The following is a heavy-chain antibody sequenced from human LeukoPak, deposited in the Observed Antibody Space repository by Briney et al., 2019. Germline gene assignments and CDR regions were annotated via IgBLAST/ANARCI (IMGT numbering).Heavy chain of an antibody. CDR3: ARGDSTSSNLDWFDP. CDR1: GYTFTDYY. CDR2: INPNSGVT. Sequence: ASVKVSCKGSGYTFTDYYIHWVRQAPGQGLEWMGWINPNSGVTNYAQRFQGRVTMTRDTSISTVYMELGRLRSDDTAVYYCARGDSTSSNLDWFDPWGQGTLVTVSS. D-gene: IGHD6-6*01. V-gene: IGHV1-2*02. J-gene: IGHJ5*02.